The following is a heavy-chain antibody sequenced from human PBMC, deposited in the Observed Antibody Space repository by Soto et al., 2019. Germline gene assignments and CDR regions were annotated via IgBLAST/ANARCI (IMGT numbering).Heavy chain of an antibody. CDR3: ARPDYGSGSGYFQH. Sequence: QLQLQESGPGLVKPSETLSLTCTVSGGSISSSSYYWGWIRQPPGKGLEWIGSIYYSGSTYYNPSLKSRVTISVDTSGNPFSLKLSSVAAADTAVYYCARPDYGSGSGYFQHWGQGTLVTVSS. D-gene: IGHD3-10*01. CDR2: IYYSGST. J-gene: IGHJ1*01. CDR1: GGSISSSSYY. V-gene: IGHV4-39*01.